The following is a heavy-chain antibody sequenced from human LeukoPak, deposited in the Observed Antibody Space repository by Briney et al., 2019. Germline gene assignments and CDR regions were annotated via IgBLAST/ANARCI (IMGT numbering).Heavy chain of an antibody. CDR2: IIPIFGTA. J-gene: IGHJ1*01. D-gene: IGHD2-2*02. CDR1: GGTFSSYA. V-gene: IGHV1-69*05. Sequence: SVKVSCKASGGTFSSYAISWVRQAPGQGLEWMGGIIPIFGTANYAQKFQGRVTITTDESTSTAYMELSSLRSEDTAVYYCARSDCSSTSCYTGRPFQHWGQGTLVTVSS. CDR3: ARSDCSSTSCYTGRPFQH.